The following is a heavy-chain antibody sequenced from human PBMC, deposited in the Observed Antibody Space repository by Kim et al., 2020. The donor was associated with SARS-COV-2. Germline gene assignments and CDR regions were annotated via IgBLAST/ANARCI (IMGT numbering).Heavy chain of an antibody. CDR2: INPNSGGT. CDR3: ARARNADYDFWSGYYTGNYYYYGMDV. V-gene: IGHV1-2*02. Sequence: ASVKVSCKASGYTFTGYYMHWVRQAPGQGLEWMGWINPNSGGTNYAQKFQGRVTMTRDTSISTAYMELSRLRSDDTAVYYCARARNADYDFWSGYYTGNYYYYGMDVWGQGTTVTVSS. D-gene: IGHD3-3*01. J-gene: IGHJ6*02. CDR1: GYTFTGYY.